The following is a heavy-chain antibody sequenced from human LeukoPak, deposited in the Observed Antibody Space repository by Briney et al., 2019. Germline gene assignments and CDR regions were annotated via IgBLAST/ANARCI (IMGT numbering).Heavy chain of an antibody. D-gene: IGHD6-13*01. CDR3: ARGGRLGSSWYLDY. CDR1: GYTFTNYG. V-gene: IGHV1-18*01. CDR2: ISANNGNT. J-gene: IGHJ4*02. Sequence: ASVKVSCKASGYTFTNYGISWVRQAPGQGLEWMGWISANNGNTNHAQKLQGRVTMTTDTSTSTAYMELRSLRSDDTAVYYCARGGRLGSSWYLDYWGQGTLVTVSS.